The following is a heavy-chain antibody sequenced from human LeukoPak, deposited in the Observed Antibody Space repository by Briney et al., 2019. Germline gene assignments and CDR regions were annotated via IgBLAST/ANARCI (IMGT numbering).Heavy chain of an antibody. V-gene: IGHV3-73*01. CDR2: IRSKANCYAT. D-gene: IGHD2/OR15-2a*01. J-gene: IGHJ3*02. Sequence: PGGSLRLCCAASGFTFSGSAMHWVRQASGKGLEWVGRIRSKANCYATAYAASVKGRFTISRDDSKNTAYLQMNSLKTEDTAVYYCRSNRPFDIWGQGTMVTVSS. CDR1: GFTFSGSA. CDR3: RSNRPFDI.